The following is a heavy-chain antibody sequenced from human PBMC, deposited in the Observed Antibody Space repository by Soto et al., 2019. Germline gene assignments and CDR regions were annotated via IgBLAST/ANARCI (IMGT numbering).Heavy chain of an antibody. CDR3: AREGSSFFDY. CDR2: IYYSGST. CDR1: GGSISSYY. V-gene: IGHV4-59*01. Sequence: LSLTCTVSGGSISSYYWSWIRQPPGKGLEWIGYIYYSGSTNYNPSLKSRVTISVDTSKNQFSLKLSSVTAADTAVYYCAREGSSFFDYWGQGTLGTVS. D-gene: IGHD6-13*01. J-gene: IGHJ4*02.